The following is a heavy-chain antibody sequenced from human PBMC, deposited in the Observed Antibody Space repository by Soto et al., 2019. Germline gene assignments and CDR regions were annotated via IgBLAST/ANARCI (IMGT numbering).Heavy chain of an antibody. CDR3: ARTAHSIFYYFDK. D-gene: IGHD4-4*01. J-gene: IGHJ4*02. Sequence: PSETLSLTCSVSGGSISGANNYWNWIRQHPGKGLEWIGYIFYTGTTYYNPSLKSRVTMSVDTSEDKFSLKLTSVTAADTAVYYCARTAHSIFYYFDKWGQGTLVTVSS. CDR2: IFYTGTT. V-gene: IGHV4-31*03. CDR1: GGSISGANNY.